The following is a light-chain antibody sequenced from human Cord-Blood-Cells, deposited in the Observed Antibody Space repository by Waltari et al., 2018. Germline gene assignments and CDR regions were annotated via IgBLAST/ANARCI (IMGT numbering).Light chain of an antibody. V-gene: IGLV2-8*01. Sequence: QSALTQPPSASGSPGQSVTISCTGTSSDVGGYTYVPWYQQHPGKAPKLMIYEVSKRPSGVPDRFSGSKSGNTASLTVSGLQAEDEADYYCRSYAGSNNFWVFGGGTKLTVL. J-gene: IGLJ3*02. CDR2: EVS. CDR1: SSDVGGYTY. CDR3: RSYAGSNNFWV.